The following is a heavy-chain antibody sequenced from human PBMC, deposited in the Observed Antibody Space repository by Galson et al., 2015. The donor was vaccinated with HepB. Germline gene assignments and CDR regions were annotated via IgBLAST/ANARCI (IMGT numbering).Heavy chain of an antibody. CDR1: GFTFSSYA. J-gene: IGHJ4*02. Sequence: SLRLSCAASGFTFSSYAMSWVRQAPGKGLEWVSAISGSGGSTYYADSVKGRFTISRDNSKNTLYLQMNSLRAEDTAVYYCAKDVGGLVPQMATIFPYYFDYWGQGTLVTVSS. V-gene: IGHV3-23*01. CDR2: ISGSGGST. D-gene: IGHD5-24*01. CDR3: AKDVGGLVPQMATIFPYYFDY.